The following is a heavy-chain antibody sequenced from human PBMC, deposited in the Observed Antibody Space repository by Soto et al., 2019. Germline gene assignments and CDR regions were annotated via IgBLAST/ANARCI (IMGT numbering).Heavy chain of an antibody. J-gene: IGHJ5*02. CDR3: ARVGPWVPYYYDSSLYTFENWFDP. Sequence: SETLSLTCTVSAGSITTSYWSWIRQPLGKALEWIGYISYRGSTNYNPSLKSRLTISIDTSKSQISLKLTSMTTADTAVYYCARVGPWVPYYYDSSLYTFENWFDPWGQGTLVTVSS. D-gene: IGHD3-22*01. CDR1: AGSITTSY. V-gene: IGHV4-59*01. CDR2: ISYRGST.